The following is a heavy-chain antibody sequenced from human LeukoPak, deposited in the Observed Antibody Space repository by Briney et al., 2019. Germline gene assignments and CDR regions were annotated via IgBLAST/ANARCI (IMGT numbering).Heavy chain of an antibody. Sequence: PSETLSLTCTVSGGSISSGSYYWSWIRQPAGKGLEWIGRINTSGSTNYNPSLKSRVTISVDTSKNQFSLKLSSVTAADTAVYYCARESRCSSTSCSDWFDPWGQGTLVTVSS. CDR3: ARESRCSSTSCSDWFDP. CDR1: GGSISSGSYY. J-gene: IGHJ5*02. CDR2: INTSGST. D-gene: IGHD2-2*01. V-gene: IGHV4-61*02.